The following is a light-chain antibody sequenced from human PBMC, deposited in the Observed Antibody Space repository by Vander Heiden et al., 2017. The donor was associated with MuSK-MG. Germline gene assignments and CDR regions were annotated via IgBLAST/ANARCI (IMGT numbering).Light chain of an antibody. CDR3: QLYNSYKCS. CDR2: KAS. CDR1: QSISSW. J-gene: IGKJ2*04. Sequence: DIQMTQSPSTLSASVGDRVTITCRASQSISSWLAWYQQKPGKAPKLLIYKASSLESGVPSRFSGSGSGTEFTLTISSLQPDDFATYYCQLYNSYKCSFGQGTKLEIK. V-gene: IGKV1-5*03.